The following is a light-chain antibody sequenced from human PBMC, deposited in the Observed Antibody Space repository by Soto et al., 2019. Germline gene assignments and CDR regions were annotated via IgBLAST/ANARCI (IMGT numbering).Light chain of an antibody. CDR3: QQDNSYADT. CDR1: QSISSW. Sequence: DIQMTQSPSTLSASVGDRVTITCRASQSISSWLAWYQQKPGKAPKLLIYDASSLESGVPSRFSGSGSGTECTLTLSSLQPDDFATYYGQQDNSYADTFGQGTKLEIK. J-gene: IGKJ2*01. CDR2: DAS. V-gene: IGKV1-5*01.